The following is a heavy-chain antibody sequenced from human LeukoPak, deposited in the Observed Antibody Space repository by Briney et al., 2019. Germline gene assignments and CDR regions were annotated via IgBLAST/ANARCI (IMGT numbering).Heavy chain of an antibody. Sequence: GGSLRLSCAASGFTFSTYWMHWVRQVPGKGLVWVSRISPDGTSALYADSVKGRFTISRDNAKNTLYLQMNSLRGDDTAVYYCARVSVCLRCHFDYWGQGTLVTVSS. CDR2: ISPDGTSA. CDR1: GFTFSTYW. D-gene: IGHD5/OR15-5a*01. V-gene: IGHV3-74*01. J-gene: IGHJ4*02. CDR3: ARVSVCLRCHFDY.